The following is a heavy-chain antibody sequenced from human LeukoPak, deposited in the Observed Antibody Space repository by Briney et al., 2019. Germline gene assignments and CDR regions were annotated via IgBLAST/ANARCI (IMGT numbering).Heavy chain of an antibody. CDR1: GYTFTGYY. J-gene: IGHJ4*02. V-gene: IGHV1-2*02. CDR3: ASYRSARDYGCFDY. Sequence: AASVTVSCKASGYTFTGYYMHWVRQAPGQGLEWMGWINPNSGGTNYAQKFQGRVTMTRDTSISTAYMELSRLRSDDTAVYYCASYRSARDYGCFDYWGQGTLVTVSS. D-gene: IGHD4-17*01. CDR2: INPNSGGT.